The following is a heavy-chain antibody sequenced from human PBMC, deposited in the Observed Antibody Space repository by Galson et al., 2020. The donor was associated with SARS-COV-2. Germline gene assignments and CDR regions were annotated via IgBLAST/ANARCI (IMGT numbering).Heavy chain of an antibody. Sequence: SETLSLTCTVSGGSISSSSYYWGWIRQPPGKGLEWIGSIYYSGSTYYNPSLKSRVTISVDTSKNQFSLKLSSVTAADTAVYYCARTGNSSGWSDRFDYWGQGNLVTVSS. CDR2: IYYSGST. J-gene: IGHJ4*02. D-gene: IGHD6-19*01. CDR1: GGSISSSSYY. CDR3: ARTGNSSGWSDRFDY. V-gene: IGHV4-39*01.